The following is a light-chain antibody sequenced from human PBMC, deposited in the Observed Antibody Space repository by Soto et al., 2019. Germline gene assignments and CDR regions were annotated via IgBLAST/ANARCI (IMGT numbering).Light chain of an antibody. J-gene: IGLJ1*01. CDR2: EVS. CDR3: SSYTSSSTVGV. CDR1: SSDIGAYDY. Sequence: QSDLTQHASVSGSPGQSMTVSCTGTSSDIGAYDYVSWYQQHPGKAPKVIISEVSKRPSGVSHRFSGSKSGNTASLTISGLQAEDEAAYYCSSYTSSSTVGVFGTGTKLTVL. V-gene: IGLV2-14*01.